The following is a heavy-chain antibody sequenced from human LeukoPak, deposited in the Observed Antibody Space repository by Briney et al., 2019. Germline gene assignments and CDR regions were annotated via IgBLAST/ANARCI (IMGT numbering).Heavy chain of an antibody. CDR3: ARAFYYDSSGYSY. CDR2: ISSSSSYI. CDR1: GFTFSSYS. D-gene: IGHD3-22*01. V-gene: IGHV3-21*01. Sequence: GGSLRLSCAASGFTFSSYSMNWVRQAPGKGLEWVSSISSSSSYIYYADSVKGRFTISRGNAKNSLYLQMNSLRAEDTAVCYCARAFYYDSSGYSYWGQGTLVTVSS. J-gene: IGHJ4*02.